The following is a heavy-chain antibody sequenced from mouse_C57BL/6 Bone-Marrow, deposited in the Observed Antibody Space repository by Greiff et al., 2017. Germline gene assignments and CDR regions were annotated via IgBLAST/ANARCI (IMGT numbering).Heavy chain of an antibody. CDR3: ARHPLCYYGSSWFAY. CDR2: ISSGGSYT. CDR1: GFTFSSYS. V-gene: IGHV5-6*01. D-gene: IGHD1-1*01. J-gene: IGHJ3*01. Sequence: VQLKESGGDLVKPGGSLKLSCAASGFTFSSYSMSWVRQTPDKRLEWVATISSGGSYTYYPDSVKGRFTISRDNAKNTLYLQMRSLKSEDTAMYYCARHPLCYYGSSWFAYWGQGTLVTVSA.